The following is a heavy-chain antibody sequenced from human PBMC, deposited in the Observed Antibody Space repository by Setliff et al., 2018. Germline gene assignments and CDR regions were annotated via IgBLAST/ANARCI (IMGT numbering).Heavy chain of an antibody. Sequence: ASVKVSCKTSGYSFTSRYMHWVRQAPGQGLEWMGIINPGGLSSSSTQKFEGRVTMTRDTSTSTVYMELNSLTSDDTAVYYCARAGLAAAGRKGVFDHWGQGTRVTVSS. CDR1: GYSFTSRY. CDR2: INPGGLSS. V-gene: IGHV1-46*01. D-gene: IGHD6-25*01. J-gene: IGHJ4*02. CDR3: ARAGLAAAGRKGVFDH.